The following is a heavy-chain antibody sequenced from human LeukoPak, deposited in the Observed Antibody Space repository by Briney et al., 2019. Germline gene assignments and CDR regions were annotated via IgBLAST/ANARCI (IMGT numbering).Heavy chain of an antibody. D-gene: IGHD5-18*01. J-gene: IGHJ4*02. V-gene: IGHV3-7*01. Sequence: GGSLRLSCAASGFTFSSNWMSWFRQAPGKGLEWVANIKQDGSEKYYVDSVKGRFTISRDNAKNSLYLQMNSLRAEDTAVYYCARAELVVDTAGGFDYWGQGTLVTVSS. CDR1: GFTFSSNW. CDR2: IKQDGSEK. CDR3: ARAELVVDTAGGFDY.